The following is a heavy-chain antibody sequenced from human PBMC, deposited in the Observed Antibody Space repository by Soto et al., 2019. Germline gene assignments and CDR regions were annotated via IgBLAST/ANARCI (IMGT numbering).Heavy chain of an antibody. J-gene: IGHJ5*02. CDR2: IYSGGST. CDR3: ARVTSGNYYVA. D-gene: IGHD1-26*01. Sequence: PGGSLRLSCAASGFTLSSNYMSWVRQAPGKGLEWVSVIYSGGSTYYADSVKGRFTISRDNSKNTLYLQLNSLRAEDTAVYYCARVTSGNYYVAWSQGSLVTVS. V-gene: IGHV3-66*01. CDR1: GFTLSSNY.